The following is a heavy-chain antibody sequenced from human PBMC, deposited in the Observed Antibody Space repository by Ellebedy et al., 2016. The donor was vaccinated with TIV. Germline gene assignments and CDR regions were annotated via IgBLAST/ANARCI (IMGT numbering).Heavy chain of an antibody. V-gene: IGHV4-4*07. J-gene: IGHJ4*02. CDR2: IYTSGNT. CDR1: GVSVSNYH. Sequence: MPSETLSLTCTVSGVSVSNYHWTWIRQLAGSGLEWIGLIYTSGNTNYNPSLRSRVTMSVDTSKNQLSLKLTSATAADTAVYYCAKKDGDFWGQGTLVTVSS. CDR3: AKKDGDF.